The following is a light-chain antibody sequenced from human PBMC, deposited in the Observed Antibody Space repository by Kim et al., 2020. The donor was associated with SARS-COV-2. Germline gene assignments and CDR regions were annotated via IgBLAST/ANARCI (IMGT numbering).Light chain of an antibody. V-gene: IGLV1-40*01. CDR3: QSYDNILKVI. CDR1: SSNIGAGYD. CDR2: GN. Sequence: QSVLTQPPSVSGDPGQRVTISCTGNSSNIGAGYDVQWYQQLPGTAPKLLISGNNRPSGVPDRLSASRSGSSASLVITGLQAEDEADYYCQSYDNILKVIFGGGTQLTVL. J-gene: IGLJ2*01.